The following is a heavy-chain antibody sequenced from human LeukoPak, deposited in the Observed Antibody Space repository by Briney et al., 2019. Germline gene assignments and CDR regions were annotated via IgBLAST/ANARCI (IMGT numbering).Heavy chain of an antibody. J-gene: IGHJ4*02. V-gene: IGHV3-21*04. CDR3: AKVFGEYCSSTSCHFDY. D-gene: IGHD2-2*01. CDR2: ISGSSSYI. CDR1: GFTFSSYS. Sequence: GGSLRLSCAASGFTFSSYSMNWVRQAPGKGQEWVSRISGSSSYIYHAESVKGRFTISRDNSKNTLYLQMNSLRAEDTAVYYCAKVFGEYCSSTSCHFDYWGQGTLVTVSS.